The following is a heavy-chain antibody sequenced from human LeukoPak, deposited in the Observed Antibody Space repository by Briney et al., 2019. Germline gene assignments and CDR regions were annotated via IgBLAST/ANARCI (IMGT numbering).Heavy chain of an antibody. Sequence: ASVKVSCKASGGTFSSYAISWVRQAPGQGLEWMGGIIPIFGTANYAQKFQGRVTITADKSTSTAYMELSSLRSDDTAVYYCARGNTGYYYYYMDVWGKGTTVTISS. CDR2: IIPIFGTA. D-gene: IGHD5-18*01. CDR3: ARGNTGYYYYYMDV. V-gene: IGHV1-69*06. CDR1: GGTFSSYA. J-gene: IGHJ6*03.